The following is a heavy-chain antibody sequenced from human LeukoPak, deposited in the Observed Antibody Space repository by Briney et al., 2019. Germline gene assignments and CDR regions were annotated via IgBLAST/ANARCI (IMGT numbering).Heavy chain of an antibody. CDR1: GGSISSGDKY. CDR2: IYYSGST. Sequence: SQTLSLTCSVSGGSISSGDKYWSWIRQPPGKGLEWIGYIYYSGSTYYNPSLKSRLTISVDTSENQFSLHLTSVTAADPAVYFCARVTRWAGLDFWGQGTLVTVSS. D-gene: IGHD2-21*02. CDR3: ARVTRWAGLDF. J-gene: IGHJ4*02. V-gene: IGHV4-30-4*01.